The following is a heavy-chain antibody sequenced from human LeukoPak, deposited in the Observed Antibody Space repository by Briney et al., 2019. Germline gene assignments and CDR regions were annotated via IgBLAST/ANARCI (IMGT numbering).Heavy chain of an antibody. V-gene: IGHV4-59*08. CDR2: INYSGSS. CDR3: ARLDCISDTCYNY. J-gene: IGHJ4*02. CDR1: GDSISSDY. Sequence: SETLSLTCIVSGDSISSDYWSWIRQSPGKGLEWIGYINYSGSSEYKHSLKSRVTISVDSSKNQVSLRMRSVTAADTAVYYCARLDCISDTCYNYWALGALVTVSS. D-gene: IGHD2-21*01.